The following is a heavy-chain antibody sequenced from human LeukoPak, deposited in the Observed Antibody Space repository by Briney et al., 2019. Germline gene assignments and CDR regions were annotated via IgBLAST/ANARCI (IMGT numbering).Heavy chain of an antibody. D-gene: IGHD1-26*01. J-gene: IGHJ4*02. Sequence: GGSLRLSCAASGFTFSSYGMHWVRQAPGKGLEWVAVISYDGSNKYSADSVKGRLTISRDNSKNTLYLQMNTLRAEDTAVYYCARAWESIAGYYFDYWGQGTLVTVSS. V-gene: IGHV3-30*03. CDR3: ARAWESIAGYYFDY. CDR2: ISYDGSNK. CDR1: GFTFSSYG.